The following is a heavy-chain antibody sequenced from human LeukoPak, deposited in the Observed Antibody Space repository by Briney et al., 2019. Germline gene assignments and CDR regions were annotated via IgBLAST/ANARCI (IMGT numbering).Heavy chain of an antibody. CDR3: AKDSYSKGDF. V-gene: IGHV3-53*01. Sequence: GGSLRLSCAASGFTVSSNYMSWVRQAPGKGLEWVSVIYSGGSTYYADSVKGRFTISRDNAKNSLYLQMNSLRAEDTAVYYCAKDSYSKGDFWGQGVLVTVSS. J-gene: IGHJ4*02. D-gene: IGHD6-13*01. CDR2: IYSGGST. CDR1: GFTVSSNY.